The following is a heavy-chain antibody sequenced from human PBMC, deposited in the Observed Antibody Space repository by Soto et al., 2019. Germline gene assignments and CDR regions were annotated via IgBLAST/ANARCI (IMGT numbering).Heavy chain of an antibody. CDR1: GGTFSSYA. V-gene: IGHV1-69*12. J-gene: IGHJ6*02. D-gene: IGHD2-2*01. CDR3: AREGTVLVPAAIDYYYYYGMDV. CDR2: IIPIFGTA. Sequence: QVQLVQSGAEVKKPGSSVTVSCKASGGTFSSYAISWVRQAPGQGLEWMGGIIPIFGTANYAQKFQGRVTITADESTSTAYMELSSLRSEDTAVYYCAREGTVLVPAAIDYYYYYGMDVWGQGTTVTVSS.